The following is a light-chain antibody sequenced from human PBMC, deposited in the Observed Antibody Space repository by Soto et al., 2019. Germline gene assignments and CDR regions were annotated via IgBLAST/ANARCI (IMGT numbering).Light chain of an antibody. V-gene: IGKV3-20*01. CDR2: GAS. J-gene: IGKJ2*01. CDR3: QQYGGSPYT. Sequence: EIVLTQSPGTLSLSPGERATLSCRASQSVRSNYLAWYQRKPGQAPRLLIYGASTRATGIPDRFSGTGSGTDFTLTISRLEPEDFAVYYCQQYGGSPYTFGQETKLEIK. CDR1: QSVRSNY.